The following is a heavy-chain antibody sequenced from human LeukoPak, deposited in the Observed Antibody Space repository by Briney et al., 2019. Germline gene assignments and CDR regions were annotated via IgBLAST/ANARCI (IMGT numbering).Heavy chain of an antibody. D-gene: IGHD3-22*01. CDR1: GDSISSGDYY. V-gene: IGHV4-61*02. CDR3: ARGPYSYDSSGAFDI. CDR2: IPSSGST. Sequence: SETLSLTCTVSGDSISSGDYYWSWIRQLAGKGLEWIGRIPSSGSTNYNPSLKSRVTISVDTSKNQFSLKLSSVTAADTAVYFCARGPYSYDSSGAFDIWGQGTMVTVSS. J-gene: IGHJ3*02.